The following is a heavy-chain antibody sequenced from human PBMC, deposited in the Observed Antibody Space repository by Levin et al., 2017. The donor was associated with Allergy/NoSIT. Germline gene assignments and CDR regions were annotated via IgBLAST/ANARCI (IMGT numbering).Heavy chain of an antibody. CDR3: AKDRGQWLTWGLDT. V-gene: IGHV3-30*18. D-gene: IGHD6-19*01. J-gene: IGHJ4*02. CDR2: ISYDGSNK. Sequence: AGSLRLSCAASGFTFRTYGMHWVRQAPGKGLEWVAVISYDGSNKYYADSVKGRFTISRDNSKNTLYLQMNSLRVDDTAVYYCAKDRGQWLTWGLDTWGQGTLVTVSS. CDR1: GFTFRTYG.